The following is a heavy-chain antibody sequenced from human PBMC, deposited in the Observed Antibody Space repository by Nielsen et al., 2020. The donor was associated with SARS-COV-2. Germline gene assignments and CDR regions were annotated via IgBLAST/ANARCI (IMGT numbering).Heavy chain of an antibody. CDR1: GFTFSSYA. Sequence: GESLKISCAASGFTFSSYAMNWVRQAPGKGLEWVAYISSNSVSRYYADSVRGRFTISRDNGNNSLYLQMNSLKGEDTALYYCSRDLFGDTSISKFDSWGQGTLVTVS. CDR3: SRDLFGDTSISKFDS. D-gene: IGHD2-21*01. J-gene: IGHJ4*02. CDR2: ISSNSVSR. V-gene: IGHV3-48*01.